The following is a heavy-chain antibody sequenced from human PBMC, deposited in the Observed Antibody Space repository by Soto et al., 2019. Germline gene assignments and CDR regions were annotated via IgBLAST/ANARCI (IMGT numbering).Heavy chain of an antibody. CDR1: GFTFSSYA. CDR3: TKNGEWLALIDY. D-gene: IGHD6-19*01. J-gene: IGHJ4*02. V-gene: IGHV3-64D*06. CDR2: ISSNGGST. Sequence: GGSLRLSCSASGFTFSSYAMHWVRQAPGKGLEYVSAISSNGGSTYYADSVKGRFTISRDNSKKTLKHQKNNQRVEDTAVYYCTKNGEWLALIDYWGQGTLVTVSS.